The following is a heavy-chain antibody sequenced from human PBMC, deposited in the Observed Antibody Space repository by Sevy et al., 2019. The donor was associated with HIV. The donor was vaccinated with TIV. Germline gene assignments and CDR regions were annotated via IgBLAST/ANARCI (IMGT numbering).Heavy chain of an antibody. D-gene: IGHD5-18*01. V-gene: IGHV3-48*01. CDR2: ISSGSSTI. CDR3: ARDPDTAMTYYYYYGMDV. Sequence: GGSLRLSCAASGFTFSSYSMNWVRQAPGKGLEWVSYISSGSSTIYYADSVKGRFTISRDNAKNSLYLQMNSLRAEDTAVYYCARDPDTAMTYYYYYGMDVWGQGTTVTVSS. CDR1: GFTFSSYS. J-gene: IGHJ6*02.